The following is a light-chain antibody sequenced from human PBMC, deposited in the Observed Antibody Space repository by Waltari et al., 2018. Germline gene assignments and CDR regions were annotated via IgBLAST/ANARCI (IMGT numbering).Light chain of an antibody. CDR3: QHYVTLPVT. CDR2: VAY. J-gene: IGKJ1*01. CDR1: QSVSRT. Sequence: EIVLTQFLGTLSLSPGDRATLPCRASQSVSRTLAWYQQKPGQAPSLLIYVAYIRATGIPDRFSGSGSGTDFSLTISRLEPEDFAVYYCQHYVTLPVTFGQGTKVEIK. V-gene: IGKV3-20*01.